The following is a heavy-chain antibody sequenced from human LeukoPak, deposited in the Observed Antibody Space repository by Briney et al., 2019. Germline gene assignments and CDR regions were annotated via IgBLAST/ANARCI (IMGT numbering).Heavy chain of an antibody. CDR3: ARRITTFGGVPRHWYFDL. V-gene: IGHV4-30-2*01. D-gene: IGHD3-3*01. CDR1: GGSISSGGYS. Sequence: SETLSLTCAVSGGSISSGGYSWSWLRQPPGKGLEWIGYIYHSGSTYYNPSLKSRVTISVDRSKNQFSLKLSSVTAADTAVYYCARRITTFGGVPRHWYFDLWGRGTLVTVSS. CDR2: IYHSGST. J-gene: IGHJ2*01.